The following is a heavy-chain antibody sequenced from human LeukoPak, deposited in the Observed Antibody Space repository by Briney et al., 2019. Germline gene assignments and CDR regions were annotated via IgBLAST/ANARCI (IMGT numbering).Heavy chain of an antibody. Sequence: GGSLRLSCAASGFTFSSYSMTWVRQAPGKGLEWVSSISSSSSYIYYADSVKGRFTISRDNAKNSLYLQMNSLRAEDTAVYYCAREGGYTYAFDIWGQGTMVTVSS. CDR2: ISSSSSYI. CDR3: AREGGYTYAFDI. CDR1: GFTFSSYS. D-gene: IGHD5-18*01. J-gene: IGHJ3*02. V-gene: IGHV3-21*01.